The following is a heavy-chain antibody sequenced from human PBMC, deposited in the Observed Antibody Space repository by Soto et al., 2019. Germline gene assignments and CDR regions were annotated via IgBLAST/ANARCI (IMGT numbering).Heavy chain of an antibody. CDR3: ARASITIFGVVIPTYYYYGMDV. CDR2: IYYSGST. CDR1: GGSISSSNW. V-gene: IGHV4-4*02. J-gene: IGHJ6*02. Sequence: SETLSLTCAVSGGSISSSNWWSWVRQPPGKGLEWIGEIYYSGSTNYNPSLKSRGTITVDKSKNQFSLQLSSVTAADTAVYYCARASITIFGVVIPTYYYYGMDVWGQGPTVTVSS. D-gene: IGHD3-3*01.